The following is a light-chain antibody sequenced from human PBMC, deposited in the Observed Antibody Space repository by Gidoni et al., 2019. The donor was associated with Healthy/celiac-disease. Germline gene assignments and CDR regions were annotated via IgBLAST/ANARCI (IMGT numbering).Light chain of an antibody. V-gene: IGLV1-40*01. J-gene: IGLJ2*01. CDR2: GNS. CDR3: QSYDSSLSVV. Sequence: QSVLTQPPSVSGAPGQRVTISCTGSSSNIGAGYDVHWYQQRPGTAPKLLIYGNSNRPSVVPDRFSGSKSGTSASLAITGLQAEDEADYYCQSYDSSLSVVFGGGTKLTVL. CDR1: SSNIGAGYD.